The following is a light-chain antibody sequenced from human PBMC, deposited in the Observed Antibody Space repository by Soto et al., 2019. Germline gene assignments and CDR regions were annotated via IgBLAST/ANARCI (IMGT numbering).Light chain of an antibody. Sequence: QSALTQPAYVSVSPEQSITISCNGTSSDVGAYNLVSWYQQHPGKAPRLIIYEGSKRPSGISHRFSGSKSDNTASLTISGLRAEDEAHYHCCSYAGSRTFVFGGGTKVTVL. J-gene: IGLJ2*01. V-gene: IGLV2-23*01. CDR2: EGS. CDR1: SSDVGAYNL. CDR3: CSYAGSRTFV.